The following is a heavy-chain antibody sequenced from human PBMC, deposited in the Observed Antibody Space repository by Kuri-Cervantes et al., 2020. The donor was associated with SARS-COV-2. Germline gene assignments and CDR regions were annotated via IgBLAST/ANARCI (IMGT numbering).Heavy chain of an antibody. J-gene: IGHJ4*02. Sequence: SLKISCAASGFTFDDYAMHWVRQAPGKGLEWVSGISWNSGSIGYADSVKGRFTISRDNAKNSLYLQMNSLRAEDTAVYYCARDFNPLDYWGRGTLVTVSS. CDR1: GFTFDDYA. V-gene: IGHV3-9*01. CDR3: ARDFNPLDY. CDR2: ISWNSGSI.